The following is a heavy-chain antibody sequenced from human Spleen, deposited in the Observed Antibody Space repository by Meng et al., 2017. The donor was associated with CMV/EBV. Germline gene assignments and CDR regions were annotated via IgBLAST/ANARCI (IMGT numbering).Heavy chain of an antibody. Sequence: AASGFTFSDYYMSWIRQAPGKGLEWVSYISSSGSTIYYADSVKGRFTISRDNAKNSLYLQMNSLRAEDTAVYYCARDGSMVYWYFDLWGRGTLVTVSS. CDR3: ARDGSMVYWYFDL. D-gene: IGHD3-10*01. CDR2: ISSSGSTI. J-gene: IGHJ2*01. V-gene: IGHV3-11*01. CDR1: GFTFSDYY.